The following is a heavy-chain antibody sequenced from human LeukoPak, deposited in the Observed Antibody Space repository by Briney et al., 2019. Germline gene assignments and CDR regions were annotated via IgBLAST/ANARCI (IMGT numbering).Heavy chain of an antibody. CDR2: IQSSGST. CDR1: GGSISSYY. Sequence: SETLSLTCTVSGGSISSYYWSWVRQPPGKGPEWIGYIQSSGSTNYNPSLKSRVTISVDMSKNQFSLKLSSVTAADTAVYYCARHGYSSGSLAWFDPWGQGTQVTVSS. J-gene: IGHJ5*02. CDR3: ARHGYSSGSLAWFDP. V-gene: IGHV4-59*08. D-gene: IGHD6-19*01.